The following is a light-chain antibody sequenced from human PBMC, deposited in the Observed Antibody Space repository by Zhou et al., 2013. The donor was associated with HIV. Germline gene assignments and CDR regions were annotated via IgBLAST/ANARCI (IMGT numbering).Light chain of an antibody. V-gene: IGKV3-15*01. CDR1: QSISTN. Sequence: EIVMTQSPASLSVSPGERVTLSCRASQSISTNVAWYQQKPGQAPRLLIYGASTRATGGPARFSGSGSGTKFTLTVSSMQPEDFAVYYCQHRKAFGQGTKVEVK. CDR3: QHRKA. CDR2: GAS. J-gene: IGKJ1*01.